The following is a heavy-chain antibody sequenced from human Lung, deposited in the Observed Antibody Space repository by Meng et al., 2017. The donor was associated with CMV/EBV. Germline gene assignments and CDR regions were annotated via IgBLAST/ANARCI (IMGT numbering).Heavy chain of an antibody. CDR3: ARFATTVLTT. CDR1: GGSVSSGTYY. D-gene: IGHD4-17*01. J-gene: IGHJ4*02. Sequence: SETLSLXXTVSGGSVSSGTYYWSWIRQPPGKGLEWIGYVYYAGSTNYNPSLESRVTISVNTSKNQFSLKLTSVTAADTAKYYCARFATTVLTTWGPVTLVTVSS. CDR2: VYYAGST. V-gene: IGHV4-61*01.